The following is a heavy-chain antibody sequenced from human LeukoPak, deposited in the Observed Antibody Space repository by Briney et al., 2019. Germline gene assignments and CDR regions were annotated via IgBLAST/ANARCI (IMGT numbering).Heavy chain of an antibody. CDR1: GGSISSYY. V-gene: IGHV4-59*01. Sequence: SETLSLTCTVSGGSISSYYWSWIRQPPGKGLEWIGYIYYSGSTNYNPSLKSRVTISVDTSKNQFSLKLSSVTAADTAVYYCATASGNSFFDYWGQGTLVIVSS. CDR2: IYYSGST. CDR3: ATASGNSFFDY. J-gene: IGHJ4*02. D-gene: IGHD3-10*01.